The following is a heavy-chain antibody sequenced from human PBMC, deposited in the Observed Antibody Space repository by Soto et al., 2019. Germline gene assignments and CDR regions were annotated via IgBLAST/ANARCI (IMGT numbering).Heavy chain of an antibody. J-gene: IGHJ4*02. Sequence: GGSLRLSCAASGFTFSNAWMSWVRQAPGKGLEWVGRIKSKTDGGTTDYAAPVKGRFTISRDDSKNTLYLQMNSLKTEDTAVYYCTTRVWGYYRRPFDYWGQGTLVTVSS. CDR1: GFTFSNAW. D-gene: IGHD3-22*01. CDR2: IKSKTDGGTT. CDR3: TTRVWGYYRRPFDY. V-gene: IGHV3-15*01.